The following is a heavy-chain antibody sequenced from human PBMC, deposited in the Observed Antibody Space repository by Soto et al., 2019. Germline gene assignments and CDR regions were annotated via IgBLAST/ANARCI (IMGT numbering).Heavy chain of an antibody. D-gene: IGHD2-2*01. Sequence: XSVKVSCKASVYTLTCYYMHWVRQAPGQGLEWMGWMNPNSGATNYAVEFQGRVTMTRDTSISTASMELTNLRSDDTAVIFCARGYPVVGLDYWGQGTLVTVSS. J-gene: IGHJ4*02. V-gene: IGHV1-2*02. CDR1: VYTLTCYY. CDR2: MNPNSGAT. CDR3: ARGYPVVGLDY.